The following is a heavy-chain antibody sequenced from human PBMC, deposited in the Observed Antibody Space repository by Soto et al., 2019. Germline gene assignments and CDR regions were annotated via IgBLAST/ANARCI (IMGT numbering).Heavy chain of an antibody. J-gene: IGHJ4*02. CDR2: IKSKTDGGTT. Sequence: GGSLRLSCAASGSTFSNAWMSWVRQAPGKGLEWVGRIKSKTDGGTTDYAAPVKGRFTISRDDSKNTLYLQMNSLKTEDTAVYYCTTQGRAMITFGGVPTDYWGQGTLVTVSS. D-gene: IGHD3-16*01. CDR3: TTQGRAMITFGGVPTDY. CDR1: GSTFSNAW. V-gene: IGHV3-15*01.